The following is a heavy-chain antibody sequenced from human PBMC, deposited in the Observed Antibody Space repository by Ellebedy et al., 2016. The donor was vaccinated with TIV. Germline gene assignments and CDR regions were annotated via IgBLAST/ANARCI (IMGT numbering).Heavy chain of an antibody. Sequence: GESLKISCAASGFTFSSYWLSWVRQAPGKGLEWVANIKQDGSEKYYVDSVKGRFTISRDNAKNSLYLQMKSLRAEDTAVYYCARSYGSGYGYWGQGTVVTVSS. CDR3: ARSYGSGYGY. J-gene: IGHJ4*02. CDR1: GFTFSSYW. V-gene: IGHV3-7*03. CDR2: IKQDGSEK. D-gene: IGHD3-10*01.